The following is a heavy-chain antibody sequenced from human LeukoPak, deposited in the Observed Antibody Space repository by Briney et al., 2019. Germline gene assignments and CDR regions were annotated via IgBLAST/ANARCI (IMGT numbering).Heavy chain of an antibody. CDR2: IYISGST. CDR3: ARVSSKATVRGLITKKNYYYYYMDV. V-gene: IGHV4-4*07. D-gene: IGHD3-10*01. J-gene: IGHJ6*03. Sequence: SETLSLTCTVSGGSISSYYWSWIRQPAGKGLEWIGRIYISGSTNYNPSLKSRVTMSVDTSKNQFSLKLSSVTAADTAVYYCARVSSKATVRGLITKKNYYYYYMDVWGKGTTVTISS. CDR1: GGSISSYY.